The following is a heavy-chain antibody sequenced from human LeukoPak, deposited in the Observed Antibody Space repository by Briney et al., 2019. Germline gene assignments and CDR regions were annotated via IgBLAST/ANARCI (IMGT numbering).Heavy chain of an antibody. CDR3: TSLLAPRMTVGDAFDI. Sequence: GGSLRLSCAASGFTFSGSAMHWVRQASGKGLEWVGRIRSKANSYATAYAASVKGRFTISRDDSKNTAYLQMNSLKTEDTAVYYCTSLLAPRMTVGDAFDIWGQGTMVTVSS. D-gene: IGHD4-23*01. CDR1: GFTFSGSA. CDR2: IRSKANSYAT. V-gene: IGHV3-73*01. J-gene: IGHJ3*02.